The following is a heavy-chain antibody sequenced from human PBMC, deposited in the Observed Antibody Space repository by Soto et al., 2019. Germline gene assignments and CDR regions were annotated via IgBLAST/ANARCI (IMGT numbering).Heavy chain of an antibody. CDR1: GFSLTSPGMC. CDR2: IERDDDDK. D-gene: IGHD1-20*01. CDR3: ARSIRGPRRFNGMDV. Sequence: SGPTLVNPTATLTLTCTFSGFSLTSPGMCVSWIRQSPGKALEWLALIERDDDDKYYSTSLKTRLTISKDTRKNQVVLTMANMEPADPATYYCARSIRGPRRFNGMDVWGQGTTVTVSS. J-gene: IGHJ6*02. V-gene: IGHV2-70*13.